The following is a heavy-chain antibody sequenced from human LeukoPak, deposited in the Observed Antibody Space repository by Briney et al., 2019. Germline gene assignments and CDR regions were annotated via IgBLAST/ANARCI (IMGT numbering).Heavy chain of an antibody. CDR1: GGSFSGYY. V-gene: IGHV4-34*01. J-gene: IGHJ4*02. CDR3: ARGRTRLRFLA. Sequence: PLETLSLTCAVYGGSFSGYYWSWIRQPPGKGLEWIGEINHSGSTNYNPSLKSRVTISVDTSKNQFSLKLSSVTAADTAVYYCARGRTRLRFLAWGQGTLVTVSS. D-gene: IGHD3-3*01. CDR2: INHSGST.